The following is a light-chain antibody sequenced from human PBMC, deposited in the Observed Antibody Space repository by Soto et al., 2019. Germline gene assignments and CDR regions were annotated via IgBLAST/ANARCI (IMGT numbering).Light chain of an antibody. J-gene: IGLJ1*01. Sequence: QSVLTQPRSVSGSPGQSVAISCTGTSRDVDAYDFVSWYQHHPGKAPKLIISEVSKRPSGVSHRFSGSKSGITASLTISGLQAEDEADYFCCSFAGSFYVFGTGTKLTVL. CDR2: EVS. V-gene: IGLV2-11*01. CDR3: CSFAGSFYV. CDR1: SRDVDAYDF.